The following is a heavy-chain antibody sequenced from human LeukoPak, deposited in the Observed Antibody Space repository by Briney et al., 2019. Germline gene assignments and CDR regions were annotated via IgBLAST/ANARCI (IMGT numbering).Heavy chain of an antibody. CDR1: GGSFSGYY. J-gene: IGHJ4*02. Sequence: SETLSLTCAVYGGSFSGYYWSWIRQPPGKGLEWIGEINHSGSTNYNPSLKSRVTISVDTSKNQFSLKLSSVTAADTAVYYCARRGRRVVGATSHFDYWGQGTLVTVSS. V-gene: IGHV4-34*01. CDR2: INHSGST. CDR3: ARRGRRVVGATSHFDY. D-gene: IGHD1-26*01.